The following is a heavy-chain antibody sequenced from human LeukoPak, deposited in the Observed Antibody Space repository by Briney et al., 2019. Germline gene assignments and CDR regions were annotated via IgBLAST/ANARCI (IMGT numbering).Heavy chain of an antibody. J-gene: IGHJ4*02. CDR3: AISDCSGAECYHY. CDR1: GYTFTSYY. CDR2: VNPNTGGT. D-gene: IGHD2-15*01. V-gene: IGHV1-2*02. Sequence: GASVKVSCKASGYTFTSYYMHWVRQAPGQGLEWMRWVNPNTGGTNYAQKFQDRVTMTRDTSISTAYMELSRLRSDDTAVYYCAISDCSGAECYHYWGQGTLVTASS.